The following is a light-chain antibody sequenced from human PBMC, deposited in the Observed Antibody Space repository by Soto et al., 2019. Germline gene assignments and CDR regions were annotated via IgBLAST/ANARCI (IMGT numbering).Light chain of an antibody. CDR1: QSISSY. Sequence: DIQMTQSPSSLSASLGDRVTITCRASQSISSYLNWYQQKPGKAPKLLISKASSLESGVPSRFSGSGSGTEFTLTISSLQPDDFATYYCQQYNPYSPWTFGQGTKVDIK. V-gene: IGKV1-5*03. J-gene: IGKJ1*01. CDR2: KAS. CDR3: QQYNPYSPWT.